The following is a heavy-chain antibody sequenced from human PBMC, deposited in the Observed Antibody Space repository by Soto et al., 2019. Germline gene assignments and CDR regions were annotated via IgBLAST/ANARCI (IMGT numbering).Heavy chain of an antibody. V-gene: IGHV1-69*13. D-gene: IGHD1-26*01. CDR3: ARSVGVTTLSYLDY. CDR2: IIPMFGTA. CDR1: GVTFSSYG. Sequence: SVKVSCKAAGVTFSSYGISWVRQAPGQGLEWMGGIIPMFGTATHTQNFQGRLTITADESTSTAYMELSSLRSEDTAVYFCARSVGVTTLSYLDYWGQGTLVTVSS. J-gene: IGHJ4*02.